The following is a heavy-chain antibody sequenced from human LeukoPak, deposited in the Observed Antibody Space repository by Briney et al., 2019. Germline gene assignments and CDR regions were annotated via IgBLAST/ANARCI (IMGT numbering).Heavy chain of an antibody. Sequence: SETLSLTCAVYGGSFSHYYWSWIRQPPGKGLEWIGEINHSGSTNYDPSLKSRVTISVDTSKNQFSLKLSSVTAADTAVYYCAKSNGYGLVDIWGQGTMVTVSS. CDR1: GGSFSHYY. D-gene: IGHD3-10*01. CDR3: AKSNGYGLVDI. CDR2: INHSGST. V-gene: IGHV4-34*01. J-gene: IGHJ3*02.